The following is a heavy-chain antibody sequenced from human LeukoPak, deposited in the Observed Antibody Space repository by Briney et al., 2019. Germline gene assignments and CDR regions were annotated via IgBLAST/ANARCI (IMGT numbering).Heavy chain of an antibody. J-gene: IGHJ4*02. CDR2: ISYDGSNK. D-gene: IGHD3-10*01. V-gene: IGHV3-30*04. Sequence: GGSLRLSCAASGFTFSSYAMHWVRQAPGKGLEWVAVISYDGSNKYYADSVKGRFTISRDNSKNTLYLQMNSLRAEDTAVYYCARGSYRGFDYWGQGTLVTVSS. CDR3: ARGSYRGFDY. CDR1: GFTFSSYA.